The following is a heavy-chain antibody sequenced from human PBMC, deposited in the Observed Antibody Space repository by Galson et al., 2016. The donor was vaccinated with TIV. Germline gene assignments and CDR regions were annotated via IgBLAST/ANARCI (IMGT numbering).Heavy chain of an antibody. V-gene: IGHV1-2*02. D-gene: IGHD2-15*01. Sequence: SVKVSCKASGDTFTGYYVHWVRQAPGQGLEWMGWIDPRSVATNYARKFQGRVTMTRDTSISTAYMELSRRKSDDTAVYYCARDQDSGAYFDYWGQGTLVTVSS. CDR1: GDTFTGYY. CDR3: ARDQDSGAYFDY. CDR2: IDPRSVAT. J-gene: IGHJ4*02.